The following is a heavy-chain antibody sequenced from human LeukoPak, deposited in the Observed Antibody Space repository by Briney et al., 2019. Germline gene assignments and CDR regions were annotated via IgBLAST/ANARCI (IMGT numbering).Heavy chain of an antibody. Sequence: PSETLSLTCTVSGVSISSYYWSWLRHPPGKRPEWFGYIYYSGSTNYNPSLKSRVTISVDTSKNQFSLKLSSVTAADTAVYYCARSATTVVTNPGGYYGMDVWGQGTTVTVSS. CDR3: ARSATTVVTNPGGYYGMDV. CDR2: IYYSGST. V-gene: IGHV4-59*01. CDR1: GVSISSYY. J-gene: IGHJ6*02. D-gene: IGHD4-23*01.